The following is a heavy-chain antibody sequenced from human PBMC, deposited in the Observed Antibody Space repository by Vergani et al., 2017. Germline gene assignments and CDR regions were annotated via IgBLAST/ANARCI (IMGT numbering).Heavy chain of an antibody. CDR2: ISGSGGST. J-gene: IGHJ3*02. D-gene: IGHD5-18*01. V-gene: IGHV3-23*01. CDR1: GFTFSSYA. Sequence: EVQLLESGGGLVQPGGSLRLSCAASGFTFSSYAMSWVRQAPGKGLEWVSTISGSGGSTYYADSVKGRFTISRDNSKNTLYLQMNSLRAEDTAVYYCTSGLDTAMVTPIWGQGTMVTVSS. CDR3: TSGLDTAMVTPI.